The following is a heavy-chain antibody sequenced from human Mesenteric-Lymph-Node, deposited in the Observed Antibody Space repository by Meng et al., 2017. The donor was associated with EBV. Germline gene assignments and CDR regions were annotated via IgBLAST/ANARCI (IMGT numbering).Heavy chain of an antibody. J-gene: IGHJ4*02. V-gene: IGHV4-34*01. CDR3: ARRGKVGAGY. CDR2: INHSGST. Sequence: QVQLQQWGAGLLKTSETLSLTCAVYGGSFSGYYWSWIRQPPGKGLEWIGEINHSGSTNYNPSLKSRVTISVDTSKNQFSLKLSSVTAADTAAYYCARRGKVGAGYWGQGTLVTVSS. CDR1: GGSFSGYY. D-gene: IGHD1-26*01.